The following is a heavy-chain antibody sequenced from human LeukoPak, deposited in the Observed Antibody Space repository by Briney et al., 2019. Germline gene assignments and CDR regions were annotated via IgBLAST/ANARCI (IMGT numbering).Heavy chain of an antibody. J-gene: IGHJ4*02. CDR1: GFTFSSYS. V-gene: IGHV3-21*01. CDR3: ARKLRNYYDSSGYIFDY. Sequence: GGSLRLSCAASGFTFSSYSMNWVRQAPGKGLEWVSSISSSSSYIYYADSVKGRFTISRDNAKNSLYLQMNSLRAEDTAVYYCARKLRNYYDSSGYIFDYWGQGTLVTVSS. D-gene: IGHD3-22*01. CDR2: ISSSSSYI.